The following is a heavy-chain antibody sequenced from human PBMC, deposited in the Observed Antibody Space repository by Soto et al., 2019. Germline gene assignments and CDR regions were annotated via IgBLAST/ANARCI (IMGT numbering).Heavy chain of an antibody. D-gene: IGHD5-12*01. CDR2: IYYAGST. CDR3: ARRIVATEPFDY. V-gene: IGHV4-59*08. CDR1: GGCMTSYF. J-gene: IGHJ4*02. Sequence: SETLSLTRSVAGGCMTSYFWSWIRQPPGRGLEWIGSIYYAGSTKYNPSLNSRVTISVDTSKNQFSLTVTSVTAADTAGYYCARRIVATEPFDYWGQGTLVTVSS.